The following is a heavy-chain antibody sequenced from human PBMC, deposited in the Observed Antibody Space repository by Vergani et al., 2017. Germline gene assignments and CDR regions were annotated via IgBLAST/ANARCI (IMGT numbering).Heavy chain of an antibody. V-gene: IGHV1-2*02. CDR3: ARGPAMVRGVRYFDY. D-gene: IGHD3-10*01. J-gene: IGHJ4*02. Sequence: QVQLVQSGAEVKKPGASVKVSCKASGYTFTGYYMHWVRQAPGQGLEWMGWINPNSGGTNYAQKFQGRVTMTRDTSISTAYMELSRLRSDDTAVYYCARGPAMVRGVRYFDYWGQGTLVTVSS. CDR1: GYTFTGYY. CDR2: INPNSGGT.